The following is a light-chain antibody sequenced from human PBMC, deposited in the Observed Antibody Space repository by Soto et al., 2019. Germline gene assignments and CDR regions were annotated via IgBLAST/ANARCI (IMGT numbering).Light chain of an antibody. CDR3: QQSYTTPRLS. Sequence: DIQMTQSPSSLSASVGDKLTITCRANQSITNFLNWYQKKPGEVPKLLIYAASRLESGVTSRFSGSGSGTDFALTINTLQPEDFATYYCQQSYTTPRLSFGGGTRVEFK. V-gene: IGKV1-39*01. J-gene: IGKJ4*01. CDR1: QSITNF. CDR2: AAS.